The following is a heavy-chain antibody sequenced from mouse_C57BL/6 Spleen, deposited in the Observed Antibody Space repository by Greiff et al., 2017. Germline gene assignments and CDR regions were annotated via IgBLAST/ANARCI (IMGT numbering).Heavy chain of an antibody. V-gene: IGHV1-64*01. D-gene: IGHD1-1*01. CDR3: ARAPNYGSSYWYFDV. J-gene: IGHJ1*03. CDR1: GYTFTSYW. CDR2: IHPNSGST. Sequence: QVHVKQSGAELVKPGASVKLSCKASGYTFTSYWMHWVKQRPGQGLEWIGMIHPNSGSTNYNEKFKSKATLTVDKSSSTAYMQLSSLTSEDSAVYYCARAPNYGSSYWYFDVWGTGTTVTVSS.